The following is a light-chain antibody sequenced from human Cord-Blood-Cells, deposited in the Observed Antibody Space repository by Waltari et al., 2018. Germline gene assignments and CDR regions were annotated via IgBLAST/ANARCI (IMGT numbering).Light chain of an antibody. V-gene: IGLV2-14*01. Sequence: QSALTQPASVSGSPGQSITISCTGTSSDVGGYTYVSWYQQHPGKAPKLMIYEVSNRPSGFSNRFSGSKSGNTASLTISGLQAEDEADYYCSSYTSSSTLVFGTGTKVTVL. CDR1: SSDVGGYTY. J-gene: IGLJ1*01. CDR2: EVS. CDR3: SSYTSSSTLV.